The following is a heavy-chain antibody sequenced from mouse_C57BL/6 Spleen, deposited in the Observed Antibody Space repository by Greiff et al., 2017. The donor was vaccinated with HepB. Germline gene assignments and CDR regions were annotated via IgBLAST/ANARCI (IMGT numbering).Heavy chain of an antibody. CDR1: GFTFSNYW. CDR2: IRLKSDNYAT. J-gene: IGHJ3*01. CDR3: THPWFAY. V-gene: IGHV6-3*01. Sequence: EVQGVESGGGLVQPGGSMKLSCVASGFTFSNYWMNWVRQSPEKGLEWVAQIRLKSDNYATHYAESVKGRFTISRDDSKSSVYLQMNNLRAEDTGIYYCTHPWFAYWGQGTLVTVSA.